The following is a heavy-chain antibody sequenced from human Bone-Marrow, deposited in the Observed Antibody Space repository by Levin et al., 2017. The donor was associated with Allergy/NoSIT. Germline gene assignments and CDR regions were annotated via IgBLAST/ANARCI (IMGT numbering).Heavy chain of an antibody. V-gene: IGHV3-7*01. D-gene: IGHD3-22*01. CDR3: ARSENFYNSRGEEYFKH. J-gene: IGHJ1*01. CDR2: IKQDETEK. Sequence: GGSLRLSCAASGFTFSSYWMTWVRQAPGKGLEWVANIKQDETEKYYVDSVTGRFTISRDNAKKSLYLQMNSLRAEDTAVYYCARSENFYNSRGEEYFKHWGQGTLVAVSS. CDR1: GFTFSSYW.